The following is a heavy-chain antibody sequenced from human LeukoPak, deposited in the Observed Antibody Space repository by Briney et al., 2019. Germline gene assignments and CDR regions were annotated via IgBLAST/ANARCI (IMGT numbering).Heavy chain of an antibody. CDR3: ARYSYGYYMDV. D-gene: IGHD5-18*01. Sequence: GGSLRLSCAASGFTLSSYWMSWVRQAPGKGLEWVANIKQDGSEKYYVDSVKGRFTISRDNAKNSLYLQMNSLRAEDTAVYYCARYSYGYYMDVWGKGTTVTVSS. CDR1: GFTLSSYW. J-gene: IGHJ6*03. CDR2: IKQDGSEK. V-gene: IGHV3-7*01.